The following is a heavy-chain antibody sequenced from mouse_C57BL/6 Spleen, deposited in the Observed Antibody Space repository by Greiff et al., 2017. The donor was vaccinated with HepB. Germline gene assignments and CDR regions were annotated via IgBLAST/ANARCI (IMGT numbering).Heavy chain of an antibody. V-gene: IGHV14-2*01. CDR1: GFNIKDYY. J-gene: IGHJ4*01. D-gene: IGHD2-5*01. CDR2: IDPEDGET. CDR3: ARTSNYRGYYAMDY. Sequence: DVKLVESGAELVKPGASVKLSCTASGFNIKDYYMHWVKQRTEQGLEWIGRIDPEDGETKYAPKFQGKATITADTSSNTAYLQLRSLTSEDTAVYYCARTSNYRGYYAMDYWGQGTSVTVSS.